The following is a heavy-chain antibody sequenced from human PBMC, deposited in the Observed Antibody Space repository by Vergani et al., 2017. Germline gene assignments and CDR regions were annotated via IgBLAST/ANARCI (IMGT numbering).Heavy chain of an antibody. V-gene: IGHV5-51*03. Sequence: EVQLVQSGAEVKKPGESLKISCQGSGYSFTNYWIAWVRQRPGKGLEWMGIIYAGDSDVRYSPSFQGQVTMSVDKSLSTAYLQWSSLKASDTATYYCAKTHDFSSLYSTYNWFDPLGQGTHVTVSS. CDR2: IYAGDSDV. D-gene: IGHD3-3*01. CDR1: GYSFTNYW. CDR3: AKTHDFSSLYSTYNWFDP. J-gene: IGHJ5*01.